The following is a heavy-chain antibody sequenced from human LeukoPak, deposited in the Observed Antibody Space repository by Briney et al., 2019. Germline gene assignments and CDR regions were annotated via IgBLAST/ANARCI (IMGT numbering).Heavy chain of an antibody. J-gene: IGHJ6*03. Sequence: GGSLRLSCAASGFTFSDYYMSWIRQAPGKGPEWVSYISSSGSTIYYADSVKGRFTISRDNAKNSLYLQMNSLRAEDTAVYYCARDHTYYSNRYYYYYMDVWGKGTTVTVSS. CDR1: GFTFSDYY. CDR3: ARDHTYYSNRYYYYYMDV. D-gene: IGHD4-11*01. V-gene: IGHV3-11*01. CDR2: ISSSGSTI.